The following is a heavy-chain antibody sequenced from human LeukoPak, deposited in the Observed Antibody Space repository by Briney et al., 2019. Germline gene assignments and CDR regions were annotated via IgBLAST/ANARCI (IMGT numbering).Heavy chain of an antibody. CDR3: VRQAGRAGGQ. D-gene: IGHD3-10*01. CDR2: IKGDGSYT. CDR1: GFTFRTYW. V-gene: IGHV3-7*03. Sequence: GGSLRLSCTASGFTFRTYWMSWVRQAPGKGLEWVASIKGDGSYTEYVDSVKGRFTISRDNAKSFLYLQMNSLRVEDTAVYHCVRQAGRAGGQWGQGTLIAVSS. J-gene: IGHJ4*02.